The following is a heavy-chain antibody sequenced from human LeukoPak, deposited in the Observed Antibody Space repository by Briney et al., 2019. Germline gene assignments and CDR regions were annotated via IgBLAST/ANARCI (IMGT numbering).Heavy chain of an antibody. V-gene: IGHV3-30*02. Sequence: GGSLRLSCAASGFTFSSYGMHWVRQAPGKGLEWVAFIRYDGSNKYYADSVKGRFTISRDNSKNTLYLQMNSLRAEDTAVYYCATLAAAAGTVGAFDIWGQGTMVTVSS. J-gene: IGHJ3*02. CDR2: IRYDGSNK. CDR1: GFTFSSYG. CDR3: ATLAAAAGTVGAFDI. D-gene: IGHD6-13*01.